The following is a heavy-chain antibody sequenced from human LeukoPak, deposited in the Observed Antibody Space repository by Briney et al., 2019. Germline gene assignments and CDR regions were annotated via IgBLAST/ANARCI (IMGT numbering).Heavy chain of an antibody. J-gene: IGHJ4*02. V-gene: IGHV1-2*02. CDR2: INPNSGGT. D-gene: IGHD3-3*01. Sequence: ASVKVSCKASGYTFTGYYMHWVRQAPGQGLEWMGWINPNSGGTSYAQKFQGRVTKTRDTSISTAYMELSRLRSDDTAVYYCARRGLTIFGVVSEFDYWGQGTLVTVSS. CDR1: GYTFTGYY. CDR3: ARRGLTIFGVVSEFDY.